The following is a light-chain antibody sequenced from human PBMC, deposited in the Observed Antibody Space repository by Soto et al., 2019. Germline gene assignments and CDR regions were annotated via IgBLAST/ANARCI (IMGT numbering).Light chain of an antibody. CDR1: QSVSSS. CDR2: DAS. Sequence: EVVFTQSPATLSFSPGATATLSCGASQSVSSSLAWYQQKPGQAPRLLIYDASSRATGIPARFSGSGSGTDFALTISSLEPEDFAVYYCHHRGNGITFGQGTRLEIK. J-gene: IGKJ5*01. CDR3: HHRGNGIT. V-gene: IGKV3-11*01.